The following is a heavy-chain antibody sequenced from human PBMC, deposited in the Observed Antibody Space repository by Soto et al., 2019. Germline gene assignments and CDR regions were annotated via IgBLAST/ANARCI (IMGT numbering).Heavy chain of an antibody. V-gene: IGHV1-3*01. CDR3: ARGVVWCWKDGFFDH. CDR1: GYTFTSYA. CDR2: INGGNDNT. Sequence: QVQLVQSGTEVKKPGASVKVSCKASGYTFTSYAIHWVRQAPGQRLEWMGWINGGNDNTAYSQKFQGRVTITRDTSASQSASKAYVELRSLRSEDTAVYYCARGVVWCWKDGFFDHWGQGTLVTVSS. D-gene: IGHD1-1*01. J-gene: IGHJ4*02.